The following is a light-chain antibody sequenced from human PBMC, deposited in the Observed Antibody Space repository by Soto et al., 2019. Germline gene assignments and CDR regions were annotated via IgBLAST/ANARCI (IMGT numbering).Light chain of an antibody. CDR3: QQRSNWPLT. CDR1: QSVSSY. J-gene: IGKJ4*01. Sequence: EIVLTQSPATLSLSPGERATLSCRASQSVSSYLAWYQQKPGQAPRLLIYDSSSRATAIPARFSGSGSGTDFTLTISSLEAEDFAVYYCQQRSNWPLTFGGGTKVEIK. V-gene: IGKV3-11*01. CDR2: DSS.